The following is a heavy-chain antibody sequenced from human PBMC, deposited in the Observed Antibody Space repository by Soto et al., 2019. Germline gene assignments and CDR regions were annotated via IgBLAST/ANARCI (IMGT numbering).Heavy chain of an antibody. V-gene: IGHV1-46*01. CDR2: INPSGGST. CDR1: GCTFTSYY. Sequence: SVEVCLKASGCTFTSYYMNWVREAPGQGLEWMGIINPSGGSTSYAQNFQGRVTMTRDTSTSTVYMELSSLRSEDTAVYYCASAPDEAAGTPFSDYFDFWGQGTLVTVSS. CDR3: ASAPDEAAGTPFSDYFDF. D-gene: IGHD6-13*01. J-gene: IGHJ4*02.